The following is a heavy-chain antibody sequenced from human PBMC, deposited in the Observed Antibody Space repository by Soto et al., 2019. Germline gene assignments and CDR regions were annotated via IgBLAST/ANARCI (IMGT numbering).Heavy chain of an antibody. Sequence: PGESLKISCKGSGYSFTSYWIGWVRQMPGKGLEWMGIIYPSDPDTRYSPSFQGQVTISADKSISTAYLQWSSLKASDTAMYYCARRPRDCGGGSCYAFDPWGQGTLVTVSS. CDR2: IYPSDPDT. V-gene: IGHV5-51*01. CDR3: ARRPRDCGGGSCYAFDP. J-gene: IGHJ5*02. D-gene: IGHD2-15*01. CDR1: GYSFTSYW.